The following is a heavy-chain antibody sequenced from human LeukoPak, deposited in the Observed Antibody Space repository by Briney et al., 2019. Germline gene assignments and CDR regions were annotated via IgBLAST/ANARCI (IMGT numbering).Heavy chain of an antibody. CDR2: IYSGGST. J-gene: IGHJ4*02. CDR3: ALGLVTDY. D-gene: IGHD3-9*01. CDR1: GFTFDDYG. Sequence: PGGSLRLSCAASGFTFDDYGMSWVRQAPGKGLEWVSVIYSGGSTYYADSVKGRFTISRDNSKNTLYLQMNSLRVEDTAVYYCALGLVTDYWGQGTLVTVSS. V-gene: IGHV3-66*01.